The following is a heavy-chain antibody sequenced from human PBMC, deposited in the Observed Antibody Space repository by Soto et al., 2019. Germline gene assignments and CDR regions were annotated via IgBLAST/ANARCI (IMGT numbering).Heavy chain of an antibody. V-gene: IGHV4-39*01. CDR3: ARRGITMVRGSMGYYYGMDV. D-gene: IGHD3-10*01. J-gene: IGHJ6*02. CDR2: IYYSGST. Sequence: PSETLSLTCTVSGGSISSSSYYWCWIRQPPGKWLQWIGSIYYSGSTYYNPSLKSRVTISVDTSKNQFSLKLSSVTAADTAVYYCARRGITMVRGSMGYYYGMDVWGQGTTVTVSS. CDR1: GGSISSSSYY.